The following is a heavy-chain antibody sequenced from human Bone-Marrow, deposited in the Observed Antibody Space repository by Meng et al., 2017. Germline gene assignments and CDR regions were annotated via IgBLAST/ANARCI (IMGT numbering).Heavy chain of an antibody. V-gene: IGHV4-61*01. CDR2: IYYSGST. CDR1: GGSVSSGSYY. J-gene: IGHJ4*02. CDR3: AREGWYYYDSSGYYRAY. D-gene: IGHD3-22*01. Sequence: SETLSLTCTVSGGSVSSGSYYWSWIRQPPGKGLEWIGYIYYSGSTNYNPSLKSRVTISVDTSKNQFSLKLSSVTAADTAVYYCAREGWYYYDSSGYYRAYWGQGTLVTVSS.